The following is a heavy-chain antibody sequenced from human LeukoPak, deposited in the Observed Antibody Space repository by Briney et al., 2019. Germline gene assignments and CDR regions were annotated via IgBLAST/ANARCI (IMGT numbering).Heavy chain of an antibody. Sequence: GGSLRLSCAASGFTFKNYAMSWVRQAPGKGLEWVSSISGYGGITYYAASVKGPFTISRDNSKNTLYLQMNSLRAEDTAVYYCAKEGPRVAVYGMDVWGQGTTVTVSS. CDR1: GFTFKNYA. CDR2: ISGYGGIT. J-gene: IGHJ6*02. V-gene: IGHV3-23*01. CDR3: AKEGPRVAVYGMDV.